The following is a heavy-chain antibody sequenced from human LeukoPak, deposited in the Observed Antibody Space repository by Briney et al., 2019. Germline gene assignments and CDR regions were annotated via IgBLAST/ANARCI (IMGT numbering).Heavy chain of an antibody. V-gene: IGHV4-39*07. CDR3: ARDSFLDYYGSGSYCPHYYYMDV. CDR2: IYYTGST. CDR1: GASLSTSPYY. Sequence: SETLSLTCSVSGASLSTSPYYWGWIRQPPGKGLEWIGNIYYTGSTYYNVSLNSRVTISIDTSKNLFSLKLSSVTAADTAVYYCARDSFLDYYGSGSYCPHYYYMDVWGKGTTVTISS. J-gene: IGHJ6*03. D-gene: IGHD3-10*01.